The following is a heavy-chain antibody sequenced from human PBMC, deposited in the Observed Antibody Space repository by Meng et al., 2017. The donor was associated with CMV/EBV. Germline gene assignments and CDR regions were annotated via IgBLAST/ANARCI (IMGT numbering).Heavy chain of an antibody. CDR2: ISSSGSTI. D-gene: IGHD3-16*01. V-gene: IGHV3-48*03. CDR1: GFTFSSYE. CDR3: AREGWGWLPGSGMDV. J-gene: IGHJ6*02. Sequence: GGSLRLSCAASGFTFSSYEMNWVRQAPGKGLEWVSYISSSGSTIYYADSVKGRFTISRDNAKNSLYLQMNSLRAEDTAVYYRAREGWGWLPGSGMDVWGQGTTVTVSS.